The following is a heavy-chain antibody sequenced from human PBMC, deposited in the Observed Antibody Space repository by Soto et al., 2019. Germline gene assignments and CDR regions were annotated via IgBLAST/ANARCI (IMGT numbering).Heavy chain of an antibody. V-gene: IGHV3-7*04. J-gene: IGHJ4*02. CDR3: SGGVGDAI. CDR2: TNQDGSEK. D-gene: IGHD1-26*01. Sequence: EDQLVESGGGLVQPGGSLRLTCAVSGFSFRSDWMNCVRQAPGKGLEWVAHTNQDGSEKYYLDSVKGRFTIFRDNAKNSLYLQMNSLRAEDTAVYYCSGGVGDAIWGQGTLVTVSS. CDR1: GFSFRSDW.